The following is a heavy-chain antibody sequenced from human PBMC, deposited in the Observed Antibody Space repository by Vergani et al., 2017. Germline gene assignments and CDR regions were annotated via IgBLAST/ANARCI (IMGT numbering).Heavy chain of an antibody. J-gene: IGHJ5*02. CDR2: IYYSGST. D-gene: IGHD5/OR15-5a*01. Sequence: QVQLQESGPGLVKPSQILSLTCTVFGGSISSGGYYRSLIRQHPGKGLERIGYIYYSGSTYYNPSLKSRVTISVDTSKNQFSLKLSSVTAADTAVYYCAREEGLGSWFDPWGQGTLVTVSS. V-gene: IGHV4-31*03. CDR3: AREEGLGSWFDP. CDR1: GGSISSGGYY.